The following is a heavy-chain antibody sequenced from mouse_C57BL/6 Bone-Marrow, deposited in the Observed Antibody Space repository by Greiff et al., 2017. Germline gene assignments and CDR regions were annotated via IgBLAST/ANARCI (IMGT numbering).Heavy chain of an antibody. J-gene: IGHJ4*01. CDR1: GYTFTSYT. D-gene: IGHD2-10*02. CDR3: ARGGYAVYAKDY. V-gene: IGHV1-4*01. CDR2: INPSSGYT. Sequence: QVQLQQSGAELARPGASVKMSCKASGYTFTSYTMHWVKQRPGQGLEWIGYINPSSGYTKYNQKFKDKATLTADKSSSTAYMQLSSLTSEDSAVXYCARGGYAVYAKDYWGQGTSVTVSS.